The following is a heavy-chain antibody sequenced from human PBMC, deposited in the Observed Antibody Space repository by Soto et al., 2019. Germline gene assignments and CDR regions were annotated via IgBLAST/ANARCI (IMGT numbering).Heavy chain of an antibody. CDR1: GDSIISNY. CDR3: ARITAPVTLVDYYYYGMDV. V-gene: IGHV4-59*08. D-gene: IGHD2-21*02. Sequence: SETLSLTCTVSGDSIISNYWSWVRQPPGKGLEWIGYISNSGYTNYNPSLKSRVTISVDTSKNQFSLKLSSVTAADTAVYYCARITAPVTLVDYYYYGMDVWGQGTTVTVSS. J-gene: IGHJ6*02. CDR2: ISNSGYT.